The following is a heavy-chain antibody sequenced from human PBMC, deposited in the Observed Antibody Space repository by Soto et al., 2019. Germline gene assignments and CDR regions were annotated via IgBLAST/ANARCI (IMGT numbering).Heavy chain of an antibody. CDR3: ARGTTLAIFDYGMDV. D-gene: IGHD3-3*01. Sequence: QVQLVESGGGVVQPGRSLRLSCAASGFTFTSYAMHWLRQAPGKGLEWVAVISNDGSNYYYADSVRGRFTISRDNTKNTLFLQMSSLRGEDSGVYYCARGTTLAIFDYGMDVWGQGTTVTVSS. J-gene: IGHJ6*02. CDR1: GFTFTSYA. CDR2: ISNDGSNY. V-gene: IGHV3-30-3*01.